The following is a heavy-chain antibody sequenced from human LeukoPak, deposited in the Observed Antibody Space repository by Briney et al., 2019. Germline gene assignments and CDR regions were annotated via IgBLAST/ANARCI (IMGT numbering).Heavy chain of an antibody. CDR3: ARGFTGGLQEYYFDY. V-gene: IGHV4-34*01. CDR2: INHSGST. Sequence: SETLSLTCAVYGGSFSGYYWSWIRQPPGKGLEWIGEINHSGSTNYNPSLKSRVTISVDTSKNQFSLKLSSVTAADTAVYYCARGFTGGLQEYYFDYWGQGTLDTVSS. J-gene: IGHJ4*02. D-gene: IGHD4-4*01. CDR1: GGSFSGYY.